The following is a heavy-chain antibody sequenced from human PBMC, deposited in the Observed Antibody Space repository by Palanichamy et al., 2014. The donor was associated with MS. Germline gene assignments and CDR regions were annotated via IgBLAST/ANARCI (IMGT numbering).Heavy chain of an antibody. CDR2: VRDDGTKE. D-gene: IGHD3-22*01. CDR1: GFTFRAYG. J-gene: IGHJ4*02. Sequence: QVQLVESGGGVVQPGRSLRLSCAASGFTFRAYGVHWVRQAPGQGLEWVAGVRDDGTKEYYGDSVRGRFTISRDNSRNTXFLQMNSLRVEDTAAYYCARAGDSNTYYNYFGYWGQGTLVTVSS. CDR3: ARAGDSNTYYNYFGY. V-gene: IGHV3-33*01.